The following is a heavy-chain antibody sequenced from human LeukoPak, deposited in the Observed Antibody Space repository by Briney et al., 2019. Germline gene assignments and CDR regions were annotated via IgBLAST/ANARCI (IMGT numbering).Heavy chain of an antibody. D-gene: IGHD5-18*01. CDR2: VSYDGSTK. V-gene: IGHV3-30*18. CDR3: AKEGVRGYSYGDGTRNKWFDF. Sequence: PGRSLRLSCAASGFTFSSYGMHWVRQAPGKGLEWVAVVSYDGSTKYYTNSVKGRFTISRDNSKNTLYLQMNSLRAEDTAVYYCAKEGVRGYSYGDGTRNKWFDFWGQGTLVTVSS. CDR1: GFTFSSYG. J-gene: IGHJ5*01.